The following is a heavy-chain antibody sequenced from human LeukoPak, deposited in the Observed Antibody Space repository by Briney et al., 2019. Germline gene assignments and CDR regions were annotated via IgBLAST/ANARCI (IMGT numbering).Heavy chain of an antibody. J-gene: IGHJ6*03. Sequence: SETLSLTCAVYGGSFSGYYWSWIRQPPGKGLEWIGEINHSGSTNHNPSLKSRVTISVDTSKNQFSLKLSSVTAADTAVYYCARRLLVMYYYYYMDVWGKGTTVTISS. CDR1: GGSFSGYY. CDR2: INHSGST. V-gene: IGHV4-34*01. CDR3: ARRLLVMYYYYYMDV. D-gene: IGHD3-9*01.